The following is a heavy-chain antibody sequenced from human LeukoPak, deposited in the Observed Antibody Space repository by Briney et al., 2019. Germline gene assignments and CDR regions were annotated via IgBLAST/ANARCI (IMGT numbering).Heavy chain of an antibody. V-gene: IGHV1-8*03. CDR1: GYTFTSYD. CDR2: MNPNSGNT. CDR3: ARGQGSAWGYYYYMDV. Sequence: ASVKVSGKASGYTFTSYDINWVRQATGQGLEWMGWMNPNSGNTGYAQKFQGRVAITRNTSISTAHMELSSLRSEDTAVYYCARGQGSAWGYYYYMDVWGKGTTVTVSS. J-gene: IGHJ6*03. D-gene: IGHD3-10*01.